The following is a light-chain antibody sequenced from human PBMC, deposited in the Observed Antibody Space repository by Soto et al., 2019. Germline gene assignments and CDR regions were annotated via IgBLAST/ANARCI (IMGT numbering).Light chain of an antibody. Sequence: QSVLTQPPSASGTPGQRVTISCSGSSSNIGSNAVNWYHQLPGTAPNLLIYTNNLRPSGVPDRFSGSKSATSASLAISGLQSDDEADYYCAAWDDSLNGWVFGGGTKVTVL. J-gene: IGLJ3*02. CDR3: AAWDDSLNGWV. CDR1: SSNIGSNA. CDR2: TNN. V-gene: IGLV1-44*01.